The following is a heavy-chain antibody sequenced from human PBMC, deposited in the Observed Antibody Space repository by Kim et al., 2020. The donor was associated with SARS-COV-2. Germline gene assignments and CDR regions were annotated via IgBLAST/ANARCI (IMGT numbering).Heavy chain of an antibody. V-gene: IGHV3-49*04. CDR1: GFTFGDYA. D-gene: IGHD3-3*01. Sequence: GGSLRLSCTASGFTFGDYAMSWVRQAPGKGLEWVCFIRSKAYGGTTEYAASVKGRFTISRDDSKSIAYLQMNSLKTEDTAVYYCTRDDFWRGYYTFWGQGTLVTVSS. CDR3: TRDDFWRGYYTF. J-gene: IGHJ4*02. CDR2: IRSKAYGGTT.